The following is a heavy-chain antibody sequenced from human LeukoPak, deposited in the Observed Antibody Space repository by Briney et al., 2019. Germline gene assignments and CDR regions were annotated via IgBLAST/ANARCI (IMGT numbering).Heavy chain of an antibody. V-gene: IGHV4-4*02. J-gene: IGHJ4*02. CDR3: AREGGFYRPFDY. D-gene: IGHD6-25*01. Sequence: SETLSLTCNVSGGSVTSTNWWSWFRPPPGEGLGWIGEVHLDGRTNYNPSLKSRLVMSAALPENHTPLKQTSGAGADTAVDYCAREGGFYRPFDYSGQGTLVTVSS. CDR1: GGSVTSTNW. CDR2: VHLDGRT.